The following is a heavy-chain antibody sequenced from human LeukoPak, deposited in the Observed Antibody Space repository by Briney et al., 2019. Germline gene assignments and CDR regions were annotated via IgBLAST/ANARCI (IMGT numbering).Heavy chain of an antibody. Sequence: PPETLSLTCTVSGYSISSGYYWGWIRQPPGKGLEWIGSIYHSGSTSYNPSLKSRVTIPVDTSKNQFSLKLSSVTAADTAVYYCAREFFVWGQGTLVTVSS. CDR1: GYSISSGYY. CDR3: AREFFV. CDR2: IYHSGST. J-gene: IGHJ4*02. V-gene: IGHV4-38-2*02. D-gene: IGHD3-3*01.